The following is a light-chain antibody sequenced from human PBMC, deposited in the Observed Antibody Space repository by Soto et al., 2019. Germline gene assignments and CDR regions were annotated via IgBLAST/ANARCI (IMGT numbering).Light chain of an antibody. CDR3: QQDRCSVT. CDR1: QSVDNTF. Sequence: ESVLTQYAGSLYLSPGQIGTLSHRASQSVDNTFFAWYQKKPGQAPRLLLYGVSKRATGIPDRFSGSGSGTDFTLTISRLETEDFAVYYCQQDRCSVTFGQGTRLEIK. J-gene: IGKJ2*01. CDR2: GVS. V-gene: IGKV3-20*01.